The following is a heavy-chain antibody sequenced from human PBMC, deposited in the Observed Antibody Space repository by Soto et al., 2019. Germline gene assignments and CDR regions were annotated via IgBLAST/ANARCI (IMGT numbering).Heavy chain of an antibody. CDR3: LGYYDSSGSNWFDP. J-gene: IGHJ5*02. CDR1: GFTFSSYA. V-gene: IGHV3-23*01. D-gene: IGHD3-22*01. Sequence: GGSLRLSCAASGFTFSSYAMSWVRQAPGKGLEWVSAISGSGGSTYYADSVKGRFTISRDNSKNTLYLQMNSLRAEDTAVYYCLGYYDSSGSNWFDPWGQGTLVTVSS. CDR2: ISGSGGST.